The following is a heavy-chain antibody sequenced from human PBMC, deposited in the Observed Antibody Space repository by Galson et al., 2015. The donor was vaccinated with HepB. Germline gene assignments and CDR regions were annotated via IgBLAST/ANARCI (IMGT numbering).Heavy chain of an antibody. D-gene: IGHD3-10*01. CDR3: ALVVAYYYGSGKGYFDY. Sequence: SVKVSCKASGGTFSSYAISWVRQAPGQGLEWMGGIIPIFGTANYAQKFQGRVTITADKSTSTAYMELSSLRSEDTAVYYCALVVAYYYGSGKGYFDYWGQGTLVTVSS. CDR2: IIPIFGTA. J-gene: IGHJ4*02. CDR1: GGTFSSYA. V-gene: IGHV1-69*06.